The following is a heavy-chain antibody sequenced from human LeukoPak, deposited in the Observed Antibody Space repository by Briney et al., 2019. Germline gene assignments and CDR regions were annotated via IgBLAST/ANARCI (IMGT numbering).Heavy chain of an antibody. Sequence: PSETLSLTCTVSGGSISSSSYYWSWIRQPPGKGLECIGYIYSSGSTYYSPSLKSRIAMSIDTSKNQFSLKLSSVTAADTATYYCARRNYYASSWYFDLWGRGTLVTVSS. CDR1: GGSISSSSYY. V-gene: IGHV4-30-4*08. D-gene: IGHD3-10*01. J-gene: IGHJ2*01. CDR2: IYSSGST. CDR3: ARRNYYASSWYFDL.